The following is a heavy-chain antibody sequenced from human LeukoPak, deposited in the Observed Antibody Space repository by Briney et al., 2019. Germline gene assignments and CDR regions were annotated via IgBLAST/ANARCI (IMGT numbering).Heavy chain of an antibody. D-gene: IGHD6-13*01. J-gene: IGHJ1*01. V-gene: IGHV4-31*03. Sequence: SETLSLTCTVSGGSISSGGYYWSWIRQHPGKGLEWIGYIYYSGSTYYNLSLKSRVTISVDTSKNQFSLKLSSVTAADTAVYYCARQKRPYSSSWILQHWGQGTLVTVSS. CDR3: ARQKRPYSSSWILQH. CDR1: GGSISSGGYY. CDR2: IYYSGST.